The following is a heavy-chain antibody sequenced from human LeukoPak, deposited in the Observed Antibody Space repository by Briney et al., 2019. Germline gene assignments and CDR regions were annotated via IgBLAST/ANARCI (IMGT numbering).Heavy chain of an antibody. J-gene: IGHJ5*02. V-gene: IGHV1-2*06. CDR1: GYTFTGHY. CDR2: INPNSGGT. CDR3: ARLSGSYYAGWFDP. D-gene: IGHD1-26*01. Sequence: ASVKVSCKASGYTFTGHYMHWVRQAPGQGLEWMGRINPNSGGTNYAQKFQGRVTMTRDTSISTAYMELSRLRSEDTAVYYCARLSGSYYAGWFDPWGQGTLVTVSS.